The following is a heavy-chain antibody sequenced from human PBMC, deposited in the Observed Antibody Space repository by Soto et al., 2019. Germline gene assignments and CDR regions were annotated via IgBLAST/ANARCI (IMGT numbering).Heavy chain of an antibody. CDR3: ARHYSSGLRNWFVP. CDR1: VRSINSSSYC. D-gene: IGHD6-19*01. Sequence: SLTWRVTVRSINSSSYCWGWARQPPVNVCEMIGSIYYSGSTYYNPSLRSRVTISVDTSKHQFSLKLSSVTAADTAVFYCARHYSSGLRNWFVPRGQGTLVSVSS. CDR2: IYYSGST. V-gene: IGHV4-39*01. J-gene: IGHJ5*02.